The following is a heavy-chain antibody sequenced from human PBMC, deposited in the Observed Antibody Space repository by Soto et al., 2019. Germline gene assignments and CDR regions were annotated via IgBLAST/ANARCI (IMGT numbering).Heavy chain of an antibody. CDR1: GFIFSNAW. Sequence: GGSLRLSCAASGFIFSNAWMNWVRQAPGKGLEWVAVISYDGSNEYSADSVKGRFTISRDNSQNMLFLQMNSLRAEDTAVYYCAKGQGYCTTSTCYNVYYGMDVWGQGTTVTVSS. CDR2: ISYDGSNE. CDR3: AKGQGYCTTSTCYNVYYGMDV. V-gene: IGHV3-30*18. J-gene: IGHJ6*02. D-gene: IGHD2-8*01.